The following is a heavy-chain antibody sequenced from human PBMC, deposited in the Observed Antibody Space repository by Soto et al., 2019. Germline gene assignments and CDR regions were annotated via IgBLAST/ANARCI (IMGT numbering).Heavy chain of an antibody. V-gene: IGHV3-11*01. CDR1: GFTFSDYY. CDR2: ISSSGILI. CDR3: ARGEDEYTSSSVGY. D-gene: IGHD6-6*01. Sequence: LRLSCAASGFTFSDYYMSWIRQAPGKGLEWVSYISSSGILIYYADSVKGRFTISRDNAKNSLYLQMNSLRAEDTAVYYCARGEDEYTSSSVGYWGQGTLVTVSS. J-gene: IGHJ4*02.